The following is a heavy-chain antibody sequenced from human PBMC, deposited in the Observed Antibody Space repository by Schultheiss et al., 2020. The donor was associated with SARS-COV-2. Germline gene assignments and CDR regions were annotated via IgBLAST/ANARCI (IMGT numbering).Heavy chain of an antibody. J-gene: IGHJ5*02. CDR1: GFIFSSYA. CDR2: ISSSSSYT. Sequence: GGSLRLSCAASGFIFSSYAMHWVRQAPGKGLEWVSSISSSSSYTNYADSVKGRFTISRDNSKNTLYLQMNSLRAEDTAVYYCARDPPVVVVGDGFDPWGQGTLVTVSS. D-gene: IGHD2-15*01. CDR3: ARDPPVVVVGDGFDP. V-gene: IGHV3-21*01.